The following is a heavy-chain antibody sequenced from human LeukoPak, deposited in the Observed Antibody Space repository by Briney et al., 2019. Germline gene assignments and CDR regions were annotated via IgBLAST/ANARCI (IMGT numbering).Heavy chain of an antibody. D-gene: IGHD3-22*01. J-gene: IGHJ3*02. CDR2: ISYDGSNK. CDR1: GFTFSSYG. V-gene: IGHV3-30*18. Sequence: PGGSLRLSCAASGFTFSSYGMHWVRQAPGKGLEWVAVISYDGSNKYYADSVKGRFTISRDNSKNTLYPQMNSLRAEDTAVYYCAKDQGITMIVVVFDIWGQGTMVTVSS. CDR3: AKDQGITMIVVVFDI.